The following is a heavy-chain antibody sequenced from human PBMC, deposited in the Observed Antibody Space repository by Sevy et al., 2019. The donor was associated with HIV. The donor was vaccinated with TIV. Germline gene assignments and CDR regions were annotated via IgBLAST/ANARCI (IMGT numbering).Heavy chain of an antibody. J-gene: IGHJ3*02. CDR2: ISSSSSYI. CDR3: ARGIGAVAGGFDAFDN. D-gene: IGHD6-19*01. CDR1: GFTFSSYS. Sequence: GGSLRLSCAASGFTFSSYSMNWVRQAPGKGLEWVSSISSSSSYIYYADSVKGRFTISRDNAKNSLYLQMNSLRAEDTAVYYCARGIGAVAGGFDAFDNWGQGTMVTVSS. V-gene: IGHV3-21*01.